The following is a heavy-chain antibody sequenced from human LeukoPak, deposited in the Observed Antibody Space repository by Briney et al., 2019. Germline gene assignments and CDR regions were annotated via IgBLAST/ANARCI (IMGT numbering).Heavy chain of an antibody. D-gene: IGHD3-22*01. Sequence: GGSLRLSCAASGFSFSSYSMNWDRQAPGKGLEGASSIRRSRSYIYYAHSVKGLFTNSRDNAKNSLYLQMHSLGAEDTAVYYGARDFYYDSSFYAFDIWGQGTMVTVSS. CDR1: GFSFSSYS. CDR2: IRRSRSYI. V-gene: IGHV3-21*01. J-gene: IGHJ3*02. CDR3: ARDFYYDSSFYAFDI.